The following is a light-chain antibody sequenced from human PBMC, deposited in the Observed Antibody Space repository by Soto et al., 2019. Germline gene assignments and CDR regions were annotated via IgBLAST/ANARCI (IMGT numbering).Light chain of an antibody. CDR3: QQYGSSPVRT. Sequence: EIVLTQSPGPLSLSPGERATLSCRASQSVSSRYLAWYQQTPGQAPRLLIYGASSRATGIPDRFSGSGSGTDFTLTISRLEPEDFAVYYCQQYGSSPVRTFGQGTKVEIK. CDR2: GAS. CDR1: QSVSSRY. J-gene: IGKJ1*01. V-gene: IGKV3-20*01.